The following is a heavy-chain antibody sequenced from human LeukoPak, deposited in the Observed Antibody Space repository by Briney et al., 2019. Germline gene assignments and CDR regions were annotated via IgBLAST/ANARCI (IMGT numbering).Heavy chain of an antibody. V-gene: IGHV3-48*02. D-gene: IGHD6-19*01. CDR1: ELTFSSYS. CDR2: XSSSSSTI. J-gene: IGHJ4*02. CDR3: ARGMYSSGCYYFDY. Sequence: GGSLRLSCAASELTFSSYSMNWVRHAPGKGLEWVSYXSSSSSTIYYADSVKGRFTISRDNGKNSLYLQMNSLRDEDTAVYYCARGMYSSGCYYFDYWGQGTLVTVSS.